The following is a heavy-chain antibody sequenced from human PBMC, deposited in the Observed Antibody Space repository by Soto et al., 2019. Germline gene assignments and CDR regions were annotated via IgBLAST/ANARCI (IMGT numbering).Heavy chain of an antibody. CDR3: ASGSPSGRYY. Sequence: PGGSLRVSCAGSGFSFSTDSMNWVRQAPGKGLEWVSGIYGSGGSTFYADSVKGRFTISRDNSKTTLYLQMNSLRPEDTAVYYCASGSPSGRYYWGQGTLVTVSS. CDR1: GFSFSTDS. CDR2: IYGSGGST. D-gene: IGHD6-19*01. J-gene: IGHJ4*02. V-gene: IGHV3-23*01.